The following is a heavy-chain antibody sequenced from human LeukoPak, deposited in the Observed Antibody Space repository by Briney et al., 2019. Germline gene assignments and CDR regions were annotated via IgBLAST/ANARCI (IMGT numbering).Heavy chain of an antibody. V-gene: IGHV3-48*03. CDR1: GFTFSSYE. CDR2: ISSSGSTI. Sequence: GGSLRLSCAASGFTFSSYEMNRVRQAPGKGLEWVSYISSSGSTIYYADSVKGRFTISRDNAKNSLYLQMNSLRAEDAAVYYCARVGCFSSTSCYRGSDYWGQGTLVTVSS. D-gene: IGHD2-2*01. CDR3: ARVGCFSSTSCYRGSDY. J-gene: IGHJ4*02.